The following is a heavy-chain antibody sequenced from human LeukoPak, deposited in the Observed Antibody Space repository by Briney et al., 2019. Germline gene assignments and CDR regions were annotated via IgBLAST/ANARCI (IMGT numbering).Heavy chain of an antibody. CDR2: ISESGDTT. CDR1: GFTFSNYA. J-gene: IGHJ4*02. V-gene: IGHV3-23*01. Sequence: PGGSLRLSCAASGFTFSNYAMNWVRQAPGKGLEWVSSISESGDTTHYADSVKGRFTTSRDNAQNTLYLQMNTLRAEDTALYYCAKQWVDCWGQGTLVTVSS. CDR3: AKQWVDC. D-gene: IGHD1-26*01.